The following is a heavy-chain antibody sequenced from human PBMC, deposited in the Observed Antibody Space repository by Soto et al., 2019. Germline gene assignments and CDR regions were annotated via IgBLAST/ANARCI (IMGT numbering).Heavy chain of an antibody. V-gene: IGHV3-7*04. CDR2: IKQDGSEK. J-gene: IGHJ4*02. CDR3: ARDIQTSD. CDR1: GFTFRKHW. D-gene: IGHD2-21*01. Sequence: EVQLVESGGGLGQPGGSLRLSCAASGFTFRKHWMSWVRQAPGKGLEWVANIKQDGSEKNYVDSVKDRFTISRDNAKNALYLQKNSLRAEDTAVYYCARDIQTSDWGQGTLVTVSS.